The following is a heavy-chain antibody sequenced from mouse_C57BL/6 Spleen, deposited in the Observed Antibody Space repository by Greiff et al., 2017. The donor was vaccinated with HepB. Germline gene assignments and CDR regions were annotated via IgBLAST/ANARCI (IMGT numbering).Heavy chain of an antibody. D-gene: IGHD1-1*01. J-gene: IGHJ3*01. Sequence: VQRVESGAELVRPGTSVKVSCKASGYAFTNYLIEWVKQRPGQGLEWIGVINPGSGGTNYNEKFKGKATLTADKSSSTAYMQLSSLTSEDSAVYFCARSSNYYGSSSPFAYWGQGTLVTVSA. CDR2: INPGSGGT. CDR1: GYAFTNYL. CDR3: ARSSNYYGSSSPFAY. V-gene: IGHV1-54*01.